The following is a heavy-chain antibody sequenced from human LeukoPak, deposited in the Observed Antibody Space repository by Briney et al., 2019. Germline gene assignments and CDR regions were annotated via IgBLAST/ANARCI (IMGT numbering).Heavy chain of an antibody. J-gene: IGHJ4*02. V-gene: IGHV3-11*01. Sequence: GGSLRLSCAASGFTFSDYYMTWIRQAPGKGLEWVSYISTSGSTIYYADSVKGRFTISRDNSKNTLYLQMNSLRAEDTAVYYCATTRNPSDYGDYYFDYWGQGTLVTVSS. CDR2: ISTSGSTI. D-gene: IGHD4-17*01. CDR3: ATTRNPSDYGDYYFDY. CDR1: GFTFSDYY.